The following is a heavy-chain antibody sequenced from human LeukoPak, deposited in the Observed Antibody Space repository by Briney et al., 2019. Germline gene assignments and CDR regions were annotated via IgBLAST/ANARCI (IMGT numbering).Heavy chain of an antibody. J-gene: IGHJ3*02. D-gene: IGHD7-27*01. CDR1: GFTFSSYS. V-gene: IGHV3-48*01. Sequence: GGSLRLSCAASGFTFSSYSMNWVRQAPGKGLEWISYISSSGSAIYYADSVKGRFTISRDNAKNSLYLQMNSLRAEDTAVYYCARAGLGTYDAFDIWGQGTMVTVSS. CDR2: ISSSGSAI. CDR3: ARAGLGTYDAFDI.